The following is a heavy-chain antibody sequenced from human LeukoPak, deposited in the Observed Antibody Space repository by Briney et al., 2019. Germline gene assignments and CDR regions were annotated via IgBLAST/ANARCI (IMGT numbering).Heavy chain of an antibody. V-gene: IGHV3-23*01. CDR3: ARPACYGSGSYYNPGVDY. J-gene: IGHJ4*02. CDR1: GFTFSSYG. D-gene: IGHD3-10*01. Sequence: PGGTLRLSCAASGFTFSSYGISWVRQAPGKGLEWVSFISGSGSTSDYADSVKGRFTISRDNSKNTLYLQMNSLRAEDTAVYYCARPACYGSGSYYNPGVDYWGQGTLVTVSS. CDR2: ISGSGSTS.